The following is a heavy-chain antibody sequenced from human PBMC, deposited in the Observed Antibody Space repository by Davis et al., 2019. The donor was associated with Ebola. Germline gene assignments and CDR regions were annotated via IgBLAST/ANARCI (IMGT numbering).Heavy chain of an antibody. V-gene: IGHV3-15*01. Sequence: GESLKISCAASGFTFTTAWMAWVRQAPGKGLEWVGRIKTNADGGTAAYAAPVNGRFTIPRDDAEQTLYLEMKSLKIEDTAEYYCTTDPGMMITFGGVVNHYGMDVWGQGTAVTVSS. CDR1: GFTFTTAW. CDR2: IKTNADGGTA. CDR3: TTDPGMMITFGGVVNHYGMDV. D-gene: IGHD3-16*01. J-gene: IGHJ6*02.